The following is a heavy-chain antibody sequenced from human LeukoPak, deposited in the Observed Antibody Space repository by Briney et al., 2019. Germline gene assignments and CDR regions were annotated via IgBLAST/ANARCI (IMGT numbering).Heavy chain of an antibody. CDR2: VSSTGST. V-gene: IGHV4-61*02. Sequence: SETLSLTCTVSGVSISSGDFNWSWIRQPAGKGLEWVGRVSSTGSTYYNPSLKRRVTISVDTSQNQFSLKLSSVTAADTAVYCCARAFLPYYYYMDVRGKGTTCTMSS. J-gene: IGHJ6*03. CDR3: ARAFLPYYYYMDV. CDR1: GVSISSGDFN.